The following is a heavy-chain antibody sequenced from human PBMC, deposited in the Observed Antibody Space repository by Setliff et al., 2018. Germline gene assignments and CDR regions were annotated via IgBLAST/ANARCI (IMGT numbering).Heavy chain of an antibody. J-gene: IGHJ4*02. CDR2: IRYDGSNK. D-gene: IGHD6-19*01. CDR1: GFTFSHYG. Sequence: GGSLRLSCAASGFTFSHYGMHRVRQAPGKGLEWVAFIRYDGSNKYYADSVKGRFTISRDNSKNTLYLQMNSLRAEDTAVYYCAKDIDPLKQWLLQGLDYWGQGTLVTVSS. CDR3: AKDIDPLKQWLLQGLDY. V-gene: IGHV3-30*02.